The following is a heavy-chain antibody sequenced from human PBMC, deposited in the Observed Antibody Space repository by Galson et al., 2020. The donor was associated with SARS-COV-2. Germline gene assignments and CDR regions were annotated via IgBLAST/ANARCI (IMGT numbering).Heavy chain of an antibody. CDR1: GYTFTGYY. V-gene: IGHV1-2*02. J-gene: IGHJ6*02. Sequence: SVKVSCKASGYTFTGYYMHWVRQAPGQGLEWMGWINPNSGGTNYAQKFQGRVTMTRDTSISTAYMELSRLRSDDTAVYYCARDRAYSSGIYYYGMDVWGQGTTVTVSS. CDR3: ARDRAYSSGIYYYGMDV. CDR2: INPNSGGT. D-gene: IGHD6-19*01.